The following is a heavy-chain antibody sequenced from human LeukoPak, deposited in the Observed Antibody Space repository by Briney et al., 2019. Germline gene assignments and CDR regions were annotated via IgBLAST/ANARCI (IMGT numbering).Heavy chain of an antibody. CDR1: GFSFQIYA. CDR3: ARDGPRDYDILTALDY. J-gene: IGHJ4*02. Sequence: GGSLRLSCAASGFSFQIYAMHWVRQAPGKGLEWVAIISYGGDNKYYADSVKGRFTVSRDNSKSTLYLQMNGLRPEDTAVYYCARDGPRDYDILTALDYWSQGTVVSVSS. D-gene: IGHD3-9*01. CDR2: ISYGGDNK. V-gene: IGHV3-30*04.